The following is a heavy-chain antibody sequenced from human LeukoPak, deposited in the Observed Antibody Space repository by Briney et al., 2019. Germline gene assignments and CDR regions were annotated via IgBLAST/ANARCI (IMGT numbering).Heavy chain of an antibody. V-gene: IGHV4-59*01. CDR3: ARDRVTGYSSSWSRGNWYYYGMDV. CDR1: GGSISSYY. D-gene: IGHD6-13*01. J-gene: IGHJ6*02. Sequence: SETLSLTCTVSGGSISSYYWSWIRQPPGKGLEWIGYIYYSGSTNYNPSLKSRVTISVDTSKNQFSLKLSSVPAADTAVYYCARDRVTGYSSSWSRGNWYYYGMDVWGQGTTVTVSS. CDR2: IYYSGST.